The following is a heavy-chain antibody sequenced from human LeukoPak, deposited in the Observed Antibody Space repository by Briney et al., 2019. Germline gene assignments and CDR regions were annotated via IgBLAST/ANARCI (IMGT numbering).Heavy chain of an antibody. Sequence: PGGSLRLSCAASGFTVSANHTTWVRQAPGRGLEWVSVIYTSGNTYYADSVKGRFTISRDKSENTLSLQMNSLRAEDTAVYYCARESPDSSGHSLPLDHWGQGTLVTVSS. CDR1: GFTVSANH. D-gene: IGHD3-22*01. CDR2: IYTSGNT. CDR3: ARESPDSSGHSLPLDH. J-gene: IGHJ4*02. V-gene: IGHV3-66*01.